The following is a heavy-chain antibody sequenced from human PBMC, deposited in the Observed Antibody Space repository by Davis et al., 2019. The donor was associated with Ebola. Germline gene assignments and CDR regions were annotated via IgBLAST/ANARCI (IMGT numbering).Heavy chain of an antibody. CDR3: ARQSRIMGTAGAFDM. D-gene: IGHD3-16*01. CDR1: GGSISSYY. Sequence: SETLSLTCTVSGGSISSYYWSWIRQPPGKGLEWIGYIYYSGSTNYNPSLKSRVTMSVNTSRNQFSLQLTSVTAADTAVFYCARQSRIMGTAGAFDMWGQGTIVTVSS. V-gene: IGHV4-59*08. CDR2: IYYSGST. J-gene: IGHJ3*02.